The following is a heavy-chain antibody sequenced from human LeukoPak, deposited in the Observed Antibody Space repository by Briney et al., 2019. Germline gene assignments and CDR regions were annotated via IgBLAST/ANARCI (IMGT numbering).Heavy chain of an antibody. CDR1: GGSISSYY. CDR2: IYYSGSTT. J-gene: IGHJ3*02. CDR3: ARRDSSRWREGSFDI. D-gene: IGHD4-11*01. V-gene: IGHV4-59*01. Sequence: PSETLSLACTVSGGSISSYYWSWIRQSPGKGLEWIGYIYYSGSTTSFNPSLKSRVTISLDTSKNQFSLKLISVTAADTAVYYCARRDSSRWREGSFDIWGQGTMVTVSS.